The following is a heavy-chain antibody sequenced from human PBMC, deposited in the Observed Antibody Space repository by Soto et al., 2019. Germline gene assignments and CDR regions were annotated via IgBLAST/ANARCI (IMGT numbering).Heavy chain of an antibody. CDR3: VRRPENLWSADSEAFDH. V-gene: IGHV3-21*01. J-gene: IGHJ4*02. CDR1: GFTFSSYG. CDR2: STPSFPYI. Sequence: GGSLRLSCAASGFTFSSYGMNWVRQAPGKGLEWVSSSTPSFPYIPYAPSVKGRFTISRDNAQKSLYLQMNTLRPEDTAIYYCVRRPENLWSADSEAFDHWGQGTLVTVS. D-gene: IGHD3-3*01.